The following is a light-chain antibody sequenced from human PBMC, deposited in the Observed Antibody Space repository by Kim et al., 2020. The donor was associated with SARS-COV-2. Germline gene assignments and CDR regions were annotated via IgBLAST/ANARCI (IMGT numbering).Light chain of an antibody. CDR2: RNN. CDR3: AVWDDSLKGMI. Sequence: GQRVTISCYGSSSNIGSNYVYWYQQLPGTAPKLLIYRNNQRHSGVPDRFSGSKSGTSASLAISGLESDEEADYYCAVWDDSLKGMIFGGGTQLTVL. V-gene: IGLV1-47*01. CDR1: SSNIGSNY. J-gene: IGLJ2*01.